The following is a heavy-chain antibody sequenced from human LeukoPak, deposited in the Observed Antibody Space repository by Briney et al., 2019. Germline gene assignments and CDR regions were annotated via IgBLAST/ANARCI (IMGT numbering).Heavy chain of an antibody. CDR1: GGSFSGYY. Sequence: SETLSLTCAVYGGSFSGYYWGWIRQPPGKGLEWIGSIYYSGSTYYNPSLKSRVTISVDTSKNQFSLKLSSVTAADTAVYYCAREAYDSSGYYPYYFDYWGQGTLVTVSS. CDR2: IYYSGST. V-gene: IGHV4-34*01. CDR3: AREAYDSSGYYPYYFDY. J-gene: IGHJ4*02. D-gene: IGHD3-22*01.